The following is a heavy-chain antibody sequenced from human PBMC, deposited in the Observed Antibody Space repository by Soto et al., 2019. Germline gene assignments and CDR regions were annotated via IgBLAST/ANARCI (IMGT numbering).Heavy chain of an antibody. D-gene: IGHD6-13*01. J-gene: IGHJ4*02. Sequence: SETLSLTCTVSGGSISSYYWGWIRQPPGKGLEWIGYVYYTGTTHFNPSLKSRVSMSVGMSKNQFSLKLSSVTNADTAVYYCARAAAADYWGQGTLVTVSS. CDR3: ARAAAADY. CDR2: VYYTGTT. CDR1: GGSISSYY. V-gene: IGHV4-59*01.